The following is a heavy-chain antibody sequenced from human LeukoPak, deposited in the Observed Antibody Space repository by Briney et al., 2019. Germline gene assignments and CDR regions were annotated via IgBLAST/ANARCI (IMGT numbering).Heavy chain of an antibody. V-gene: IGHV5-51*01. CDR1: GYNFTNYW. Sequence: GESLKISCQGSGYNFTNYWIAWVRQMPGKGLEWMGIIYPGDSDTRYSPSFRGQVTISADKSINTAYLQWSSLKASDTAMYYCARQYHGMDVWGQGTTVTVSS. CDR3: ARQYHGMDV. J-gene: IGHJ6*02. CDR2: IYPGDSDT.